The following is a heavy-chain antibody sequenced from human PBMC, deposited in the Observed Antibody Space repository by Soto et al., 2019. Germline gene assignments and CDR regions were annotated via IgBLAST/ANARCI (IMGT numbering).Heavy chain of an antibody. D-gene: IGHD6-13*01. Sequence: GGYLRLSSATSGFTFSSYSMNWVRQAPGKGLEWVSSISSSSSYIYYADSVKGRFTISRDNAKNSLYLQMNSLRAEDTAVYYCARLTHSSSWYPAWFDPWGQGTLVSVSS. CDR1: GFTFSSYS. J-gene: IGHJ5*02. CDR2: ISSSSSYI. V-gene: IGHV3-21*01. CDR3: ARLTHSSSWYPAWFDP.